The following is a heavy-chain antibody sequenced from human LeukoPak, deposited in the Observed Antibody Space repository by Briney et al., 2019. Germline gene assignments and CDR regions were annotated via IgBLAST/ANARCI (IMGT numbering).Heavy chain of an antibody. D-gene: IGHD3-16*01. V-gene: IGHV4-61*01. CDR1: GGSVSSGSYY. CDR2: IYYSGST. J-gene: IGHJ4*02. CDR3: GRGGGAPSRGVFDN. Sequence: KPSETLSLTCTVSGGSVSSGSYYWSWIRQPPGKGLEWIGYIYYSGSTNYNPSLKSRVTISVDTSKNQFSLKLSSVTAADTAVYYWGRGGGAPSRGVFDNGGKEPLATVSS.